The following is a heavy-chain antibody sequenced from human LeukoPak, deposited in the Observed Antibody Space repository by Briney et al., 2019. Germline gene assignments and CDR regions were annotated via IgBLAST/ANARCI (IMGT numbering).Heavy chain of an antibody. V-gene: IGHV1-69*04. D-gene: IGHD3-16*01. CDR2: IIPILGIA. CDR3: ARDRWGSTTPGDY. J-gene: IGHJ4*02. CDR1: GGTFSSYT. Sequence: ASVKVSCKASGGTFSSYTISWVRQAPGQGLELMGMIIPILGIANYAQKFQGRVTITADKSTSTAYMELSSLRSEDTAVYYCARDRWGSTTPGDYWGQGTLVTVSS.